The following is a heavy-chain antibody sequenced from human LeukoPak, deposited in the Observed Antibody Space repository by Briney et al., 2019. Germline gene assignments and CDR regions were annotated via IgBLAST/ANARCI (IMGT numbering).Heavy chain of an antibody. Sequence: GGSLRLSCAASGFTVSSNYMSWVRQAPGKGLEWVSVIYSGGSTYCADSVKGRFTISRDNSKNTLYLQMNSLRAEDTAVYYCAKDVFRGDYLPYYFDYWGQGTLVTVSS. D-gene: IGHD4-17*01. V-gene: IGHV3-53*01. CDR1: GFTVSSNY. CDR3: AKDVFRGDYLPYYFDY. CDR2: IYSGGST. J-gene: IGHJ4*02.